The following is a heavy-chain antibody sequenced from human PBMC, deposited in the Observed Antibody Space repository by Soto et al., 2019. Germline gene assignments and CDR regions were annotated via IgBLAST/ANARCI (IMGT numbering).Heavy chain of an antibody. CDR2: IYYSGST. CDR1: GGSISSYY. J-gene: IGHJ4*02. V-gene: IGHV4-59*08. Sequence: SETLSLTCTVSGGSISSYYWSWIRQPPGKGLEWIGYIYYSGSTNYNPSLKSRVTISVDTSKNQFSLKLSSVTAADTAVYYCARLDYDILTGYSHKHQYYFDYWGQGTLVTVSS. D-gene: IGHD3-9*01. CDR3: ARLDYDILTGYSHKHQYYFDY.